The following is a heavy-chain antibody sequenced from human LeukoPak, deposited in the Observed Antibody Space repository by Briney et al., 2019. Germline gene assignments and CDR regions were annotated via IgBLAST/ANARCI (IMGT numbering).Heavy chain of an antibody. CDR3: AKRGSTSYHFDS. V-gene: IGHV3-23*01. Sequence: GGSLRLSCAASGFTFSSFAMRWVRQAPGKGLEWVSSISGNDVGTYYADSVKGRFTISRDNSKNSLNLQMNSLRVEDTAVYYCAKRGSTSYHFDSWGQGTLITVSS. D-gene: IGHD2-2*01. CDR1: GFTFSSFA. CDR2: ISGNDVGT. J-gene: IGHJ4*02.